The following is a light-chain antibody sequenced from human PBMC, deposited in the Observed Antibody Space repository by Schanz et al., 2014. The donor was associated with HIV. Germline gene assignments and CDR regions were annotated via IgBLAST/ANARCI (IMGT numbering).Light chain of an antibody. CDR3: CSYAGSSTFYV. CDR2: EVS. V-gene: IGLV2-23*02. J-gene: IGLJ1*01. CDR1: SSDVGSYNL. Sequence: QSALTQPRSVSGSPGQSVTISCTGTSSDVGSYNLVSWYQHHPGKAPKLMIYEVSKRPSGVSNRFSGSKSGNTASLTISGLQAEDEADYYCCSYAGSSTFYVFGTGTKLTVL.